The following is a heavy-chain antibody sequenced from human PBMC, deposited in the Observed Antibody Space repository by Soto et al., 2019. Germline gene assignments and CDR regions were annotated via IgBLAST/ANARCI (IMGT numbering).Heavy chain of an antibody. CDR1: GFTFSSYW. J-gene: IGHJ6*03. CDR2: IKQDGSEK. D-gene: IGHD3-3*01. Sequence: PGGSLRLSCAASGFTFSSYWMSWVRQAPGKGLEWLANIKQDGSEKYFVDSVKGRFTISRDNANNSLFLQMNSLRAEDTAVYFFAREADYDFWSGSFSYYYMDVWGKGTTVTVSS. CDR3: AREADYDFWSGSFSYYYMDV. V-gene: IGHV3-7*01.